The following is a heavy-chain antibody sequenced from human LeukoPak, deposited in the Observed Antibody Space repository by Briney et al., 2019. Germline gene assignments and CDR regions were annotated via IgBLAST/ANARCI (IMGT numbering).Heavy chain of an antibody. J-gene: IGHJ4*02. V-gene: IGHV1-69*05. D-gene: IGHD6-13*01. CDR3: ARGGYSSSLFDY. CDR1: GGTFSSYA. Sequence: SVKVSCKASGGTFSSYAISWVRQAPGQGLEWMGGIIPIFGTANYAQKFQGRVTITTDESTSTAYMELSSLRSEDTAVYYCARGGYSSSLFDYWGQGNLVTVSS. CDR2: IIPIFGTA.